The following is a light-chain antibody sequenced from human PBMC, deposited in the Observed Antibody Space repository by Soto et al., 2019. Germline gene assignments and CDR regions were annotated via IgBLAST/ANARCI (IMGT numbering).Light chain of an antibody. J-gene: IGKJ1*01. CDR3: QQYNTFWT. CDR1: QSIVTY. V-gene: IGKV1-33*01. Sequence: DIQVTQSPSSLSASVGDRVTITCRASQSIVTYLNWYLQKPGEAPRLLIYDTSRLQTGVPSRFSGTGSGTGSTFPIRSLKPDDVATDYCQQYNTFWTFGQLTKVDIK. CDR2: DTS.